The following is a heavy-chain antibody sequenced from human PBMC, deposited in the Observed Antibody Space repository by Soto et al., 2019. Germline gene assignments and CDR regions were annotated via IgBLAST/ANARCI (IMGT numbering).Heavy chain of an antibody. CDR1: GFTFSSYW. CDR2: INSDGSST. Sequence: EVQLVESGGGLVQPGGSLRLSCAASGFTFSSYWMHWVRQAPGKGLVWVSRINSDGSSTSYAASVKGRFTISRDNAKNTLYLLMNSLRAEDTAVYYCVRTSLVVAAATREDYWGQGTLVTVSS. V-gene: IGHV3-74*01. CDR3: VRTSLVVAAATREDY. J-gene: IGHJ4*02. D-gene: IGHD2-15*01.